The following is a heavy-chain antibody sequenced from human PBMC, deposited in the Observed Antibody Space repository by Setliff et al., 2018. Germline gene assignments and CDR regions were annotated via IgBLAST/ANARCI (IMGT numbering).Heavy chain of an antibody. V-gene: IGHV3-21*01. D-gene: IGHD5-18*01. CDR2: ISSSSSYI. CDR3: ARDRTAMVTHYGMDV. Sequence: GGSLRLSCAASGFTFSSYSMNWVRQAPGKGLEWVSSISSSSSYIYYADSVKGRFTISRDNAKNSLYLQMDSLRAEDTAVYYCARDRTAMVTHYGMDVWGQGTTVTVSS. CDR1: GFTFSSYS. J-gene: IGHJ6*02.